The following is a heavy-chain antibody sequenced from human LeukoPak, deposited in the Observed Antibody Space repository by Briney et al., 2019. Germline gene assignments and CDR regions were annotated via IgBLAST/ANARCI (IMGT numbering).Heavy chain of an antibody. D-gene: IGHD3-10*01. CDR2: IKQDGSQK. V-gene: IGHV3-7*01. Sequence: GGSLRLSCAASGFTFSSYWMSWVRQAPGKGLEWVANIKQDGSQKYYVDSVKGRFTISRDNAKNSLYLQMNSLRAEDTAVYYCARVSSKTMVRALITKKNYYYYYMDVWGKGTTVTISS. CDR1: GFTFSSYW. CDR3: ARVSSKTMVRALITKKNYYYYYMDV. J-gene: IGHJ6*03.